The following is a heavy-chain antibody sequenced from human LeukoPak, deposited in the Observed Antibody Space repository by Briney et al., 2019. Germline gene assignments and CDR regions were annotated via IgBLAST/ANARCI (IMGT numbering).Heavy chain of an antibody. CDR2: MSGSDGAT. CDR3: AKDAAHMRFYMDV. CDR1: GFTFSSYG. J-gene: IGHJ6*03. V-gene: IGHV3-23*01. D-gene: IGHD2-15*01. Sequence: GGSLRLSCAGSGFTFSSYGMSWVRQAPGKGLEWVSAMSGSDGATYYADSVKGRFTISRDNSKNTLYLQMDSLRAEDTALYYCAKDAAHMRFYMDVWGKGTTVTVSS.